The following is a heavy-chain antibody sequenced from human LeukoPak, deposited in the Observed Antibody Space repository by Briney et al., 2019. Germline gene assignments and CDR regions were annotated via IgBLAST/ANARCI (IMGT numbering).Heavy chain of an antibody. CDR2: ISSSSSCI. V-gene: IGHV3-21*01. CDR3: AKGGSGTYFLDY. CDR1: GFTFNTYS. Sequence: GGSLRLSCAASGFTFNTYSMNWVRQAPGKGLEWVSSISSSSSCIDYADSGKGRFTISRDNAKNSLYLQMNSLRVEDTAVYYCAKGGSGTYFLDYWGQGTLVTVSS. J-gene: IGHJ4*02. D-gene: IGHD1-26*01.